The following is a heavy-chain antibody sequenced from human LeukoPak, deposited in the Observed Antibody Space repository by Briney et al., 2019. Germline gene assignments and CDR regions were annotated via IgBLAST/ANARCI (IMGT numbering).Heavy chain of an antibody. CDR2: INSDGSSI. D-gene: IGHD5-12*01. V-gene: IGHV3-74*03. Sequence: GGFLRLSCAASGFTFSSYWMHWVRQAPGKGLVWVSRINSDGSSITYADSVKGRFTISRDNAKNTLYLLMNSLRVEDTAVYYCAREGRVSGYDFDCWGQGTLVTVSS. J-gene: IGHJ4*02. CDR3: AREGRVSGYDFDC. CDR1: GFTFSSYW.